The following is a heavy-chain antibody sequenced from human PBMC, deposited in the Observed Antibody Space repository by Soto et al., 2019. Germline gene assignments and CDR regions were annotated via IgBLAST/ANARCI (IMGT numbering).Heavy chain of an antibody. CDR1: GGTFSSYA. V-gene: IGHV1-69*12. J-gene: IGHJ4*02. CDR2: IIPIFGTA. D-gene: IGHD2-15*01. CDR3: AKRGGTSADQYSFDS. Sequence: QVQLVQSGAEVKKPGSSVKVSCKASGGTFSSYAISWVRQAPGQGLEWMGGIIPIFGTANYAQKFQGRVTIXXAXAXXTAYMELGSLRSEDKAVYYCAKRGGTSADQYSFDSWGQGTLVTVSS.